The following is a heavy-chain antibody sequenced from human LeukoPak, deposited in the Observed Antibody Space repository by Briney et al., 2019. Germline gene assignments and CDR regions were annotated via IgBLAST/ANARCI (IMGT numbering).Heavy chain of an antibody. CDR2: IYYSGST. CDR1: GGSISSSSYY. V-gene: IGHV4-39*01. J-gene: IGHJ4*02. D-gene: IGHD3-22*01. CDR3: ARQYYYDSSGLRF. Sequence: SETLSLTCTVSGGSISSSSYYWGWIRQPPGKGLEWIGSIYYSGSTYYNPSLKSRVTISVDTPKNQFSLKLSSVTAADTAVYYCARQYYYDSSGLRFGGQGTLVTVSS.